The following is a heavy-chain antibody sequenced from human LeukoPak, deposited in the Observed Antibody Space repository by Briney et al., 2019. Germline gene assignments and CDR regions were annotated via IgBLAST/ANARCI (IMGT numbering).Heavy chain of an antibody. CDR2: ISWNSGSI. CDR1: GFTFDDYA. Sequence: GRSLRLSCAASGFTFDDYAMHWVRQAPGKGLEWVSGISWNSGSIDYADSVKGRFTISRDNAKNSLYLQMNSLRAEDTALYYCARGGVTAAAGTTSYYYYMDVWGKGTTVTVSS. D-gene: IGHD6-13*01. J-gene: IGHJ6*03. V-gene: IGHV3-9*01. CDR3: ARGGVTAAAGTTSYYYYMDV.